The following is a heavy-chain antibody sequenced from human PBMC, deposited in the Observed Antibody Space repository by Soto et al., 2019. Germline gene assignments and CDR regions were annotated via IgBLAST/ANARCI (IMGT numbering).Heavy chain of an antibody. CDR2: SHQSGNT. CDR3: ATRDTGRVY. Sequence: QVQLQESGPGLVKPSGTLSLTCAVSGVSIGSHDWWTWVRQPPGKGLEWIGESHQSGNTNYNSSLXSRGTMSLDKAKNHFSLQLSSVTVAVTAVYYCATRDTGRVYWGQGTLVTVSS. D-gene: IGHD5-18*01. J-gene: IGHJ4*02. V-gene: IGHV4-4*02. CDR1: GVSIGSHDW.